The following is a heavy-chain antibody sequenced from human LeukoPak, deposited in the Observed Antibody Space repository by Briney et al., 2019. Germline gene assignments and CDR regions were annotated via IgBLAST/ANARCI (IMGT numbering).Heavy chain of an antibody. J-gene: IGHJ4*02. V-gene: IGHV3-30-3*01. CDR1: GFTFSSYA. CDR3: ARDVGYCTNGVCYTFDY. CDR2: ISYGGSNK. D-gene: IGHD2-8*01. Sequence: GGSLRLSCAASGFTFSSYAMHWVRQAPGKGLEWVAVISYGGSNKYYADSVKGRFTISRDNSKNTLYLQMNSLRAEDTAVYYCARDVGYCTNGVCYTFDYWGQGTLVTVSS.